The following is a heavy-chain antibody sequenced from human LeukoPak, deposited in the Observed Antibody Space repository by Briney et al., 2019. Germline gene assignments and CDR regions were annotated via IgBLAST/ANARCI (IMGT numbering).Heavy chain of an antibody. CDR2: IYYSGRT. CDR3: ARSDGYGLIGI. J-gene: IGHJ3*02. CDR1: GGSISSSNYY. Sequence: SETLSLTCTVSGGSISSSNYYWGWIRQPPGKGLEWIGSIYYSGRTLYNPSLKSRVTISVDTSKNQFSLKLSSVTAADTAVYYCARSDGYGLIGIWGQGTMVTVSS. D-gene: IGHD3-10*01. V-gene: IGHV4-39*07.